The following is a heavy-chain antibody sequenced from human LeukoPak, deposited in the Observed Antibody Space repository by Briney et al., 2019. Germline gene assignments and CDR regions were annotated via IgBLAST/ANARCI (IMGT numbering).Heavy chain of an antibody. Sequence: ASVKVSCKVSGHAHKKLSMHWVRQAPGKGLEWMGSFDLEDGEIVYSQKFQGRVTMTADTSLDTIYMELSSLKSEDTAVYYCATDLVGGTRRDFDHWGQGTLVTVSS. CDR1: GHAHKKLS. V-gene: IGHV1-24*01. J-gene: IGHJ4*02. D-gene: IGHD2-15*01. CDR2: FDLEDGEI. CDR3: ATDLVGGTRRDFDH.